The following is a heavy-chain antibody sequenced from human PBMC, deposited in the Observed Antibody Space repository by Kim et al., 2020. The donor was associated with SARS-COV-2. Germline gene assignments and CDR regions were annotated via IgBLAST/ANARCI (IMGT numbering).Heavy chain of an antibody. CDR3: AHRRAGSTSIDY. J-gene: IGHJ4*02. D-gene: IGHD2-2*01. Sequence: SGPTLVNPTQTLTLTCTFSGFSLTTSGVAVGWIRQPPGKALEWLALIFGDDDKKYTPSLKSRLTITKDTSQNQVALTMTNMDPVDTATYYCAHRRAGSTSIDYWGQGSLVTVSS. CDR2: IFGDDDK. V-gene: IGHV2-5*02. CDR1: GFSLTTSGVA.